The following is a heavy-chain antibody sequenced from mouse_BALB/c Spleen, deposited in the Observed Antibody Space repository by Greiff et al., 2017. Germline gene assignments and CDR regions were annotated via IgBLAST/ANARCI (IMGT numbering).Heavy chain of an antibody. V-gene: IGHV5-12-2*01. CDR2: ISNGGGST. CDR1: GFTFSSYT. J-gene: IGHJ2*01. Sequence: EVQGVESGGGLVQPGGSLKLSCAASGFTFSSYTMSWVRQTPEKRLEWVAYISNGGGSTYYPDTVKGRFTISRDNAKNTLYLQMSSLKSEDTAMYYCARLRLSYYFDYWGQGTTRTVSS. CDR3: ARLRLSYYFDY. D-gene: IGHD1-2*01.